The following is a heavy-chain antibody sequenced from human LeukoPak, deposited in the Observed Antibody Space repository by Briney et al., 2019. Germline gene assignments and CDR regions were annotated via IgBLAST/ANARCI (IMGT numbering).Heavy chain of an antibody. CDR3: AKGGYSSSWYGPRGMDV. Sequence: PGGSLRLSCAASGFTFSRDDMHWVRQATGKGLDWVSAIGTAGDTYYPGTVKGRFTISRENAKNSLYLQMNSLRVGDTAVYYCAKGGYSSSWYGPRGMDVWGQGTTVTVSS. CDR1: GFTFSRDD. D-gene: IGHD6-13*01. CDR2: IGTAGDT. J-gene: IGHJ6*02. V-gene: IGHV3-13*01.